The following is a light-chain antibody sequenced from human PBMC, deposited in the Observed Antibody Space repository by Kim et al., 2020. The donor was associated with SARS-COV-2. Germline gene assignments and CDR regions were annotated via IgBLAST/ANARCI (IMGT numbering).Light chain of an antibody. V-gene: IGLV3-19*01. CDR2: GKN. J-gene: IGLJ2*01. CDR1: SLRSYY. CDR3: NSRDSSGNHLV. Sequence: LGQTVRITCQGDSLRSYYASWYQQRPGQAPVLVIYGKNNRPAGIPDRFSGSSSGNTASLTITGAQAEDEADYYCNSRDSSGNHLVFGGGTQLTVL.